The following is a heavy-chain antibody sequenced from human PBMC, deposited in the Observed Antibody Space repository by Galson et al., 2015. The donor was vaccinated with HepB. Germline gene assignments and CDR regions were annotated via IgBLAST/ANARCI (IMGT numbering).Heavy chain of an antibody. CDR2: TYYRSKWSN. V-gene: IGHV6-1*01. D-gene: IGHD6-6*01. Sequence: CAISGDSVSSNSAAWSWIRQSPSRGLEWLGRTYYRSKWSNDYAVSVKSRIIIKPDTSKNQSSLQLNSVTPEDTAVYYCARKSSIAEAFEIWGQGTMVTVSS. J-gene: IGHJ3*02. CDR3: ARKSSIAEAFEI. CDR1: GDSVSSNSAA.